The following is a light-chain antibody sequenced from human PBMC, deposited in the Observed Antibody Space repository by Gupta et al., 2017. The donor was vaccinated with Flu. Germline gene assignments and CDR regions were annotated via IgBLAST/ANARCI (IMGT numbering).Light chain of an antibody. Sequence: SYELTQPPSVSVSPGQTARITCSGDAFPKNYAYWYHLTSGRAPQLVICEDIKRPSGIPKRFSGSTSGTMATLTISGAQVEDEGDYYCFSVDRNGDKRVFGGGTKLAVL. CDR1: AFPKNY. CDR2: EDI. J-gene: IGLJ3*02. V-gene: IGLV3-10*01. CDR3: FSVDRNGDKRV.